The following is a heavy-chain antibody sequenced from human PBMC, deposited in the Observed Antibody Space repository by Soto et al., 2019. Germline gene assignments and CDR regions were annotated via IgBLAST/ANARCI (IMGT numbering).Heavy chain of an antibody. D-gene: IGHD4-4*01. J-gene: IGHJ6*02. V-gene: IGHV1-18*04. CDR3: ESAETPTANDG. CDR1: GYIFTNYG. CDR2: MNAYNGNA. Sequence: QGQLVQSGAEVRKPGASVKVSCKASGYIFTNYGISWVRQAPGQGLEWMGWMNAYNGNANYAQKAQGIVTMTTDKATYIDNVELTSLRSDDTSVSFGESAETPTANDGWGQGTTVTVSS.